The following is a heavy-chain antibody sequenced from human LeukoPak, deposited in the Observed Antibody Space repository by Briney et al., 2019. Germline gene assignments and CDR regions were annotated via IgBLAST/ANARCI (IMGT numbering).Heavy chain of an antibody. CDR3: AIPRPYGTPWYAAIEY. J-gene: IGHJ4*02. D-gene: IGHD6-13*01. CDR2: ISDRVVTP. Sequence: GGALRLSCAASGFMFNSYAMSWVRQAPGKGLEWVSAISDRVVTPYADSVKGRVTTSTDTSQNTQYLQMNSLRADDTDVYYCAIPRPYGTPWYAAIEYWGQGSLVTVSS. V-gene: IGHV3-23*01. CDR1: GFMFNSYA.